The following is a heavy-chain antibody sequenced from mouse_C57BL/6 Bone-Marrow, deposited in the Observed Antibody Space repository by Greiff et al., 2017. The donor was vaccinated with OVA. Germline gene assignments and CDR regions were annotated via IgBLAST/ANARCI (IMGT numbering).Heavy chain of an antibody. V-gene: IGHV1-64*01. Sequence: QVQLQQPGAELVKPGASVKLSCKASGYTFTSYWMHWVKQRPGQGLEWIGMIHPNSGSTNYNEKFKSKATLTVDKPSSTAYMQLSSLTSEDSAVYYCARNYYDYDAMDYWGQGTAVTVSS. CDR3: ARNYYDYDAMDY. J-gene: IGHJ4*01. D-gene: IGHD1-1*02. CDR1: GYTFTSYW. CDR2: IHPNSGST.